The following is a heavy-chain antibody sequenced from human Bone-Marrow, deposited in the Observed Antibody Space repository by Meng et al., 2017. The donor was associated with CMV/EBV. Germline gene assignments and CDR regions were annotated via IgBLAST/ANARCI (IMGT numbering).Heavy chain of an antibody. Sequence: GGSLRLSCAASGFTFSSYAMHWVRQAPGKGLEWVAVISYDGSNKYYADSVKGRFTISRDNSKNTLYLQMNSLRAEDTAVYYCARENYFAYWGQGTLVTVSS. CDR1: GFTFSSYA. V-gene: IGHV3-30-3*01. CDR3: ARENYFAY. J-gene: IGHJ4*02. CDR2: ISYDGSNK.